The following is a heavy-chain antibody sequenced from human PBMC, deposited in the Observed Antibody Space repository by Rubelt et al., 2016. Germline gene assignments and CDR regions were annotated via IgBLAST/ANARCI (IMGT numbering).Heavy chain of an antibody. CDR3: AHNRPSRSDFDY. J-gene: IGHJ4*02. Sequence: PPGKALEWLALIYWDDDKRYSPSLKSRHTITKDTSKNQVVLTMTNMDPVDTATYYCAHNRPSRSDFDYWGQGTLVTVSS. D-gene: IGHD2-2*01. CDR2: IYWDDDK. V-gene: IGHV2-5*02.